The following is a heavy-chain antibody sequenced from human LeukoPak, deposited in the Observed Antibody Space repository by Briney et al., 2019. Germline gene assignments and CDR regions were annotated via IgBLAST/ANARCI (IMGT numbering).Heavy chain of an antibody. CDR2: IKSKTDGGTT. J-gene: IGHJ4*02. Sequence: PGGSLRLSCAASGFTFSNAWMSWVRQAPGKGLEWVGRIKSKTDGGTTDYTAPVKGRFTISRDDSKNTLYLQMNSVKTEDTAVYYCTTGGRLWFGELTTWGQGTLVTVSS. CDR3: TTGGRLWFGELTT. CDR1: GFTFSNAW. D-gene: IGHD3-10*01. V-gene: IGHV3-15*01.